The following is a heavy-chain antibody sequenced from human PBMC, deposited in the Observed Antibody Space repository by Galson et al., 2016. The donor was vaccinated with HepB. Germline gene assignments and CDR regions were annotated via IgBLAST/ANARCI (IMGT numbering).Heavy chain of an antibody. J-gene: IGHJ4*02. CDR2: ISSSSSII. V-gene: IGHV3-48*01. Sequence: SLSLSCAASGFTFSSYSMNWVRQAPGKGLEWVSYISSSSSIINYADSVKGRFTISRDNSKNMLHLQMNSLRAEDTAVYYCAKDSRLRFLEWLSSYYFDSWGQGTLVAVSS. CDR1: GFTFSSYS. D-gene: IGHD3-3*01. CDR3: AKDSRLRFLEWLSSYYFDS.